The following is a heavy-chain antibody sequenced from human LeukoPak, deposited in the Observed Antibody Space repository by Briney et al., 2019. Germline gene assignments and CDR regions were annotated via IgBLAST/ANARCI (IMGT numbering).Heavy chain of an antibody. Sequence: GGSLRLSCAASGFTFSSYWMHWVRQAPGKGLMWVSRITTDENTSNYADSVKGRFTISRDNAKNTLYLQMNSLRPEDTAVYYCVRGGIGTSGYFDFWGQGTLVIVSS. CDR3: VRGGIGTSGYFDF. J-gene: IGHJ4*02. CDR2: ITTDENTS. D-gene: IGHD3-10*01. V-gene: IGHV3-74*01. CDR1: GFTFSSYW.